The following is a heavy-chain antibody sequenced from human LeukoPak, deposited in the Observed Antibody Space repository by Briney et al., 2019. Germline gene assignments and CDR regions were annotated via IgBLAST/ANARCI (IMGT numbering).Heavy chain of an antibody. V-gene: IGHV3-23*01. CDR1: GFTFNSYD. J-gene: IGHJ3*02. Sequence: GGSLRPSCAASGFTFNSYDMSWVRQAPGKGLEWVSAISDSGGSTSYADSVKGRFTISRDNSKNTLYLQMNSLRAEDTAVYYCAKRPTAYGAFDIWGQGTMVTVSS. CDR2: ISDSGGST. D-gene: IGHD3-16*01. CDR3: AKRPTAYGAFDI.